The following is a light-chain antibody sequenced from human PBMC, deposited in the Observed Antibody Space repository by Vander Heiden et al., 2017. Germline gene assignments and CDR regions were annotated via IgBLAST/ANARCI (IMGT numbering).Light chain of an antibody. CDR2: ENN. J-gene: IGLJ3*02. V-gene: IGLV1-51*02. CDR1: SSNIGNNY. Sequence: QSVLTQPPSVSAAPGQKVTISCSGSSSNIGNNYVFWYQLLPGTAPKVLIYENNKRPSGIPDRFSGSKSGTSATLGITGLQTGDEANYYCGTWDTSLGWVFGGGTKLAVL. CDR3: GTWDTSLGWV.